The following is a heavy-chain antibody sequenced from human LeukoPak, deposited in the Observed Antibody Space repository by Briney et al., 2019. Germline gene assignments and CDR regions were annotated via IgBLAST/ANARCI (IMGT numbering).Heavy chain of an antibody. CDR3: AKDPKIPQRPLDY. D-gene: IGHD6-25*01. Sequence: AGGSLRLSCAASGFTFSSYAMSWVRQAPGKGLEWVSAISGSGGSTYYADSVKGRFTISRDNSKNTLYLQMNSLRAEDTAVYYCAKDPKIPQRPLDYWGQGTLVTVSS. J-gene: IGHJ4*02. CDR1: GFTFSSYA. V-gene: IGHV3-23*01. CDR2: ISGSGGST.